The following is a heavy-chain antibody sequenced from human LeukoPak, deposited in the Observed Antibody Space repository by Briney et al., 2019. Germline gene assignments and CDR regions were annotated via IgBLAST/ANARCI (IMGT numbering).Heavy chain of an antibody. V-gene: IGHV1-8*01. CDR2: MNPNSGNT. CDR1: GYTFTSYD. J-gene: IGHJ6*02. D-gene: IGHD3-3*01. CDR3: ARGGILGGDFWSGYYSYYYYGMDV. Sequence: ASVKVSCKASGYTFTSYDINWVRQATGQGHEWMEWMNPNSGNTGYAQKFQGRVIMTRNTSISTAYMELSSLRSEDTAVYYCARGGILGGDFWSGYYSYYYYGMDVWGQGTTVTVSS.